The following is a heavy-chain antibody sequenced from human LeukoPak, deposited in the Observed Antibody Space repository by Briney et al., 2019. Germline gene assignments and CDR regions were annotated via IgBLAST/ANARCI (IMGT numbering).Heavy chain of an antibody. CDR2: ISSSSSYI. J-gene: IGHJ4*02. D-gene: IGHD3-22*01. CDR1: GFTFSSYS. V-gene: IGHV3-21*01. Sequence: PGGSLRLSCAASGFTFSSYSMNWVRQAPGKGLEWVSSISSSSSYIYYADSVKGRFTISRDNAKNLLYLQMNGLRAEDTAVYYCAREKPALTYYYDSSGYYYFDYWGQGTLVTVSS. CDR3: AREKPALTYYYDSSGYYYFDY.